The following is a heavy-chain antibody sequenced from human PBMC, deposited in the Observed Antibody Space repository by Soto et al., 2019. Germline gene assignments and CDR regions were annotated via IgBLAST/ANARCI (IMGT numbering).Heavy chain of an antibody. Sequence: QVQLVQSGAEVTKPGASVKVSCKASGYDFSSYGISWVRQAPGQGLEWMGWISASNGNRDYAQQFQGRVTMTSDTSRTTAYMELRSLRSDDTAVYYCVRDPQRNDYWGQGTLVNVSS. D-gene: IGHD2-2*01. CDR2: ISASNGNR. CDR3: VRDPQRNDY. CDR1: GYDFSSYG. V-gene: IGHV1-18*04. J-gene: IGHJ4*02.